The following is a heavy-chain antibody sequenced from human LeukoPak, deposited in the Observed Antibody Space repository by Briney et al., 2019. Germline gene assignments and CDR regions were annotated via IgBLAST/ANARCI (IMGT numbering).Heavy chain of an antibody. CDR1: GGTFSSYA. D-gene: IGHD3-22*01. Sequence: ASVKVSCKASGGTFSSYAISWVRQAPGQGLEWMGRIIPILGIANYAQKFQGRVTITADKSTSTAYMELSSLRSEDTAVYYCAKDWEADSSGYYDGVLGTIMDVWGQGTTVTVSS. V-gene: IGHV1-69*04. CDR2: IIPILGIA. CDR3: AKDWEADSSGYYDGVLGTIMDV. J-gene: IGHJ6*02.